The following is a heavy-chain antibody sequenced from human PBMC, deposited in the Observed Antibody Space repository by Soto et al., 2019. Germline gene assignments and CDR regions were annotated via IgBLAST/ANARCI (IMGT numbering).Heavy chain of an antibody. CDR2: ISYDGSNK. CDR1: GFTFSSYG. V-gene: IGHV3-30*03. Sequence: GGSLRLSCAASGFTFSSYGMHWVRQAPGKGLEWVAVISYDGSNKYYADSVKGRFTISRDNSKNTLYLQMNSLRAEDTAVYYCASKMGRNDYWGQGTLVTVSS. D-gene: IGHD1-26*01. CDR3: ASKMGRNDY. J-gene: IGHJ4*02.